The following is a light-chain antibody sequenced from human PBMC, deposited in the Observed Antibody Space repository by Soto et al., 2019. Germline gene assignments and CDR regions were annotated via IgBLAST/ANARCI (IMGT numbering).Light chain of an antibody. CDR1: QGISSY. CDR3: QQYYSYPRT. J-gene: IGKJ1*01. CDR2: AAS. Sequence: AIRMTQSPSSLSASTGDRVTITCRASQGISSYLAWYQQKPGKAPKLLIYAASTLQSGVPSRFSGSGSGTDFTRTISCLQSEDFATYYCQQYYSYPRTFGQGTKVELK. V-gene: IGKV1-8*01.